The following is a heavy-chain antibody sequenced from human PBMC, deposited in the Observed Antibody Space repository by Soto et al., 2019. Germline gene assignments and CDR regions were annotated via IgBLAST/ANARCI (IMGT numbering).Heavy chain of an antibody. CDR2: IWYDGTNK. J-gene: IGHJ4*02. V-gene: IGHV3-33*01. CDR1: GFTFSNYG. D-gene: IGHD6-13*01. CDR3: ARAKREAAARNCDN. Sequence: GGSLRLSCAASGFTFSNYGMHWVRQAPGKGLEWVAIIWYDGTNKNYADSVKGRFTISRANSKNTLYLQMNSLRAEDTAVYYCARAKREAAARNCDNGGQGTLVTV.